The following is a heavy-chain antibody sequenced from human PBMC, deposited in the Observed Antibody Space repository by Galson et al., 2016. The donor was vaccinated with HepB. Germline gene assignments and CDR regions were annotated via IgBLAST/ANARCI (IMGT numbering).Heavy chain of an antibody. CDR3: ARHRDESHSYGMDV. CDR1: GGSISSSSYY. V-gene: IGHV4-39*01. D-gene: IGHD5-24*01. Sequence: ATLSLTCTVSGGSISSSSYYWGWIRQPPGKGLEWIGSFYYTWNTYYKSSLKSRFSISGDTSKNQVSLKLSSVSAADTAVYYCARHRDESHSYGMDVWGQGTTVTVSS. J-gene: IGHJ6*02. CDR2: FYYTWNT.